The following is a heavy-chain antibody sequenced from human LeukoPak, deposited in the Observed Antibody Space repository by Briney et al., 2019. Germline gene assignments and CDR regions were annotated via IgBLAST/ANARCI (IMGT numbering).Heavy chain of an antibody. CDR3: ASVLWGSGSYYNEGH. CDR1: GYTFTGYY. CDR2: INPNSGGT. V-gene: IGHV1-2*02. D-gene: IGHD3-10*01. J-gene: IGHJ4*02. Sequence: GASVKVSCKASGYTFTGYYMHWVRQAPGQGLEWMGWINPNSGGTNYAQKFQGRVTMTRDTSISTAYMELSRLRSDDTAVYYCASVLWGSGSYYNEGHWGQGTLVTVSS.